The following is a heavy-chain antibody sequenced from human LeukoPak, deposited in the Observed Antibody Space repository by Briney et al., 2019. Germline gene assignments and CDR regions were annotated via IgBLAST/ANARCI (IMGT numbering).Heavy chain of an antibody. Sequence: PGGSLRLSCAASGFTFSSYAMSWVRQAPGKGLEWVSAISGSGGSTYYADSVKGRFTISRDNSKNTLYLQMNSLRAEDTAVYYCARARFHSGIYSGFDYWGQGTLVTVSS. J-gene: IGHJ4*02. CDR3: ARARFHSGIYSGFDY. D-gene: IGHD1-26*01. V-gene: IGHV3-23*01. CDR1: GFTFSSYA. CDR2: ISGSGGST.